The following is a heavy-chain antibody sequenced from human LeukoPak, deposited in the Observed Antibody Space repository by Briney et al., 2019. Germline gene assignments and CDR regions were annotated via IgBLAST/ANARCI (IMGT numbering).Heavy chain of an antibody. Sequence: GGSLRLSCAASGFTFSSYAMHWVRQAPGKGLEYVSAISSNGGSTYYANSVKGRFTISRDNSKNTLYLQMGSLRAEDMAVYYSARDAAPSNRSPIHYYYYMDVWGKGTTVTVSS. CDR3: ARDAAPSNRSPIHYYYYMDV. CDR1: GFTFSSYA. D-gene: IGHD1-14*01. CDR2: ISSNGGST. V-gene: IGHV3-64*01. J-gene: IGHJ6*03.